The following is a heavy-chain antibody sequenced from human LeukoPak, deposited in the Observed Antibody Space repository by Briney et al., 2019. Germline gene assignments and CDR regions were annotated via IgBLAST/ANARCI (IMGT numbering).Heavy chain of an antibody. J-gene: IGHJ5*02. V-gene: IGHV1-8*01. Sequence: GASVKVSCKASGYTFTNYEINWVRQATGQGLEWMGWMNPKSGNTAYAQKFQGRVSMTWDTSIGTAYLEMSSLTSDDTAVYYCAKAAIMDPMNSDWFDPWGQGTLVTVSS. CDR3: AKAAIMDPMNSDWFDP. CDR2: MNPKSGNT. D-gene: IGHD5-18*01. CDR1: GYTFTNYE.